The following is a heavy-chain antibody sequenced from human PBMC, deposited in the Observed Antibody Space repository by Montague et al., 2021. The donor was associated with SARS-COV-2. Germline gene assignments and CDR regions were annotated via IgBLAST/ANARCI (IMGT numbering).Heavy chain of an antibody. CDR2: ISYTTHT. J-gene: IGHJ4*02. CDR3: ARSLYGVSWCHD. CDR1: GASSDAYF. D-gene: IGHD6-13*01. Sequence: SETLSLTCAVSGASSDAYFYCWIRLSPRAALGWICEISYTTHTRTNQNTSLRGRVSISAASSTNQFSLNLTSVTAADTAVYYCARSLYGVSWCHDWGQGTLVTVSS. V-gene: IGHV4-34*01.